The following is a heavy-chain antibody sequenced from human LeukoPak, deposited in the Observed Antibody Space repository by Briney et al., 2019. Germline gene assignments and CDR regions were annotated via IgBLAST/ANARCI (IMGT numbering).Heavy chain of an antibody. CDR2: IIPIFGTA. CDR3: ARMLAARNYYYYYMDV. J-gene: IGHJ6*03. CDR1: GGTFSSYA. V-gene: IGHV1-69*05. D-gene: IGHD6-6*01. Sequence: GASVKVSCKASGGTFSSYAISWVRQAPGQGLEWMGGIIPIFGTANYAQKFQGRVTITTDESTSTAYMELSSLRSEDTAVYYCARMLAARNYYYYYMDVWGKGTTVTVSS.